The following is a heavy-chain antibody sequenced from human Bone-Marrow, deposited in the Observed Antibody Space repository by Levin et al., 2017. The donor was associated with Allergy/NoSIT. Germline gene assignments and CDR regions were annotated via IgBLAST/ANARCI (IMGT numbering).Heavy chain of an antibody. J-gene: IGHJ5*02. D-gene: IGHD3-10*01. V-gene: IGHV4-59*01. CDR2: ITDGGTT. Sequence: SQTLSLTCTVSGGSMSGYLWSWIRTPPGKGLEWIAFITDGGTTKYNPSLQSRVTISADMSKNQFFLKVASVTSADTAVYYCARDAEGSGRYLRFDPWGRGSLVTVSS. CDR3: ARDAEGSGRYLRFDP. CDR1: GGSMSGYL.